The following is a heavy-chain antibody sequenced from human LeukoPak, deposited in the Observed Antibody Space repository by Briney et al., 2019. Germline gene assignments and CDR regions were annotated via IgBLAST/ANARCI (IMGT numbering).Heavy chain of an antibody. CDR2: IYYSGST. CDR1: GGSISSGDYY. Sequence: SQTLSLTCTVSGGSISSGDYYWSWIRQPPGKGLEWIGYIYYSGSTYYNPFLKSRVTISVDTSKNQFSLKLSSVTAADTAVYYCARDHRYCSSTSCYRVSDYWGQGTLVTVSS. CDR3: ARDHRYCSSTSCYRVSDY. J-gene: IGHJ4*02. V-gene: IGHV4-30-4*08. D-gene: IGHD2-2*02.